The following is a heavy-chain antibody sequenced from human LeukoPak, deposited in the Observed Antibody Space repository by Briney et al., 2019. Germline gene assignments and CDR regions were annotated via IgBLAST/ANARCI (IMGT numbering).Heavy chain of an antibody. CDR1: GYTFTSYY. D-gene: IGHD1-26*01. Sequence: VASVKVSCKASGYTFTSYYMHWVRQAPGQGLEWMGIINPSGGSTSYAQKFQGRVTMTRDMSTSTVYMELSSLRSEDTAVYYCARDALSGSYPEPFGYWGQGTLVTVSS. CDR2: INPSGGST. V-gene: IGHV1-46*01. CDR3: ARDALSGSYPEPFGY. J-gene: IGHJ4*02.